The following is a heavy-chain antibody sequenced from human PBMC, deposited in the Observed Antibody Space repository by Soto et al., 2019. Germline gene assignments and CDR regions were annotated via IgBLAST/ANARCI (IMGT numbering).Heavy chain of an antibody. CDR3: ARVFPDGWVEPGVVRGYLDT. Sequence: QVQLVQSGAEVKEPGSAVKVSCKAPADSFSSYGISWVRQAPGQGLEWMGGIIPIFGTTNYAEKFQGRVPITADESTNTAYMELSSLRSEDTALYYCARVFPDGWVEPGVVRGYLDTWGRGTLVTVSS. V-gene: IGHV1-69*01. D-gene: IGHD3-10*01. J-gene: IGHJ4*02. CDR2: IIPIFGTT. CDR1: ADSFSSYG.